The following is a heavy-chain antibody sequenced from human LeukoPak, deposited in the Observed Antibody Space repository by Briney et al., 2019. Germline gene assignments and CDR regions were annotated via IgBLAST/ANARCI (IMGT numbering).Heavy chain of an antibody. D-gene: IGHD4-23*01. CDR2: LNWNGDST. V-gene: IGHV3-20*04. Sequence: GGSLRLSCAASGFTFDDYGMNWVRQAPGKGLEWVSGLNWNGDSTGYADSVKGRFTISRDNAKNTLYLQMNSLRAEDTAVYYCARGQDTVVTSRDAFDIWGQGTMVTVSS. CDR1: GFTFDDYG. J-gene: IGHJ3*02. CDR3: ARGQDTVVTSRDAFDI.